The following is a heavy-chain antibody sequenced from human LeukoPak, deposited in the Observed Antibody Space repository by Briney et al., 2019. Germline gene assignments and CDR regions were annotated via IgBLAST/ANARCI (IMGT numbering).Heavy chain of an antibody. D-gene: IGHD3-3*01. V-gene: IGHV1-69*02. CDR2: IIPILGIA. J-gene: IGHJ2*01. CDR1: GGTFSSYT. CDR3: ARLSVWSGYYDYWYFDL. Sequence: GASVKVSCKASGGTFSSYTISWVRQAPGQGLEWMGRIIPILGIANYAQKFQGRVTITADKSTSTAYMELSSLRSEDTAVYYCARLSVWSGYYDYWYFDLWGRGTLVTVSS.